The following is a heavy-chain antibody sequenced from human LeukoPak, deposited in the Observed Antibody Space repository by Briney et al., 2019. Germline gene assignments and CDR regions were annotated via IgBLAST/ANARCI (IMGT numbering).Heavy chain of an antibody. J-gene: IGHJ4*02. CDR1: GGTFSSYA. CDR2: IIPIFGTA. V-gene: IGHV1-69*05. Sequence: SVKVSCKASGGTFSSYAISWVRQAPGQGLEWMGRIIPIFGTANYAQKFQGRVTITTDESTSTACMELSSLRSEDTAVYYCARDPFIYDSSGFDYWGQGTLVTVSS. CDR3: ARDPFIYDSSGFDY. D-gene: IGHD3-22*01.